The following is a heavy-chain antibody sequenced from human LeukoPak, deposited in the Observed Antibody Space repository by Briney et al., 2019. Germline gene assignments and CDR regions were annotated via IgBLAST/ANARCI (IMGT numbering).Heavy chain of an antibody. J-gene: IGHJ5*02. D-gene: IGHD3-22*01. Sequence: GGSLRLSCAASGFTFGSYSMNWVRQAPGKGLEWVSSISTSSSYISYADSVKGRFTISRDNAKNSLYLQMNSLRAEDTAVYYCGRYYYDSSSYYYGNHWGQGTLVTVSS. V-gene: IGHV3-21*01. CDR3: GRYYYDSSSYYYGNH. CDR2: ISTSSSYI. CDR1: GFTFGSYS.